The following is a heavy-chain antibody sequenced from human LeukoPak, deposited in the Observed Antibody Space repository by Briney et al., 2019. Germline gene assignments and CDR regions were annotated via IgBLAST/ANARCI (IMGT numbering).Heavy chain of an antibody. CDR2: IYHSGST. CDR3: ARYSTVRFFDY. D-gene: IGHD2-21*01. Sequence: SQTLSLTCAVSGGSISSGGYSWSWIRQPPGKGLEWIGYIYHSGSTYYNPSLKSRVTISVDRSKNQFSLKLSSVTAADTAVYYCARYSTVRFFDYWGQGTLVTVSS. J-gene: IGHJ4*02. V-gene: IGHV4-30-2*01. CDR1: GGSISSGGYS.